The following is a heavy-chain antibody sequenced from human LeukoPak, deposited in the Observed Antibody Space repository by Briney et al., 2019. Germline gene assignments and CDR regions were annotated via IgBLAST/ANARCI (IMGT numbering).Heavy chain of an antibody. V-gene: IGHV3-66*01. CDR1: GFTVNY. J-gene: IGHJ4*02. CDR3: ARGTSEAFRSLDY. Sequence: PRGSLRLSCAASGFTVNYMTWFRQAPGKGLEWVSVIYNGGTTYYADSVKGRFTISRDKSENTLYLQMNSLRAEDTALYYCARGTSEAFRSLDYWGQGTLVTVSS. CDR2: IYNGGTT. D-gene: IGHD1-14*01.